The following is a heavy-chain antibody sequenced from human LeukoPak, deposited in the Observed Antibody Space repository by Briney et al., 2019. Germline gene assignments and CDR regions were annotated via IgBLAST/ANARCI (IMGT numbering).Heavy chain of an antibody. J-gene: IGHJ4*02. V-gene: IGHV1-69*04. CDR2: IIPILGIA. CDR3: ARDREMATAGFDY. Sequence: SVKVSCKASGGTFSSYAISWVRQAPGQGLEWMGRIIPILGIANYAQKFQGRVTITADKSTGTAYMELSSLRSEDTAVYYCARDREMATAGFDYWGQGTLVTVSS. D-gene: IGHD5-24*01. CDR1: GGTFSSYA.